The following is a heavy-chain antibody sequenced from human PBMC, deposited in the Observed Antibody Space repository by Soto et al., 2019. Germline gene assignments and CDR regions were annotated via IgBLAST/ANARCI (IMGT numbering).Heavy chain of an antibody. CDR3: ARDRYYDFWSGYYRPLGY. CDR1: GYTFTSYA. D-gene: IGHD3-3*01. J-gene: IGHJ4*02. V-gene: IGHV1-3*01. CDR2: INAGNGNT. Sequence: ASVKVSCKASGYTFTSYAMHWVRQAPGQRLEWMGWINAGNGNTKYSQKFQGRVTITRDTSASTAYMELSSLRSEDTAVYYCARDRYYDFWSGYYRPLGYWGQGTLVTVSS.